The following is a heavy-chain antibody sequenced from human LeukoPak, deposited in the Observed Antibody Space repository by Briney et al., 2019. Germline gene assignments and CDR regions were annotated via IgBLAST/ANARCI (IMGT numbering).Heavy chain of an antibody. CDR1: GFTFGSHA. Sequence: GGSLRLSCAATGFTFGSHAVSWVRQAPGKGLEWVSLISGSGGNTYYADSVKGRFTISRDNSKNTVYLQMNSLRAEDTAVYYCAKGTGNYYYYGMDVWGQGTTVTVSS. CDR3: AKGTGNYYYYGMDV. J-gene: IGHJ6*02. D-gene: IGHD1-14*01. CDR2: ISGSGGNT. V-gene: IGHV3-23*01.